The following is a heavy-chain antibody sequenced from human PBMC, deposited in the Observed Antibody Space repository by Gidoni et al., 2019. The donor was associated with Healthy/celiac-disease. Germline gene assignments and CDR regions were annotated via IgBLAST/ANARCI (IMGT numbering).Heavy chain of an antibody. Sequence: EVQLVESGGGLVQPGGSLRLACAASGSTFHSHWMSWVRQAPGKGLEWVGNIKQDGSEKYYVDSVKGRFTISRDNAKNSLYLQMNSLRAEDTAVYYCARVKYCGGDCWAYYFDYWGQGTLVTVSS. CDR2: IKQDGSEK. D-gene: IGHD2-21*02. CDR3: ARVKYCGGDCWAYYFDY. V-gene: IGHV3-7*01. J-gene: IGHJ4*02. CDR1: GSTFHSHW.